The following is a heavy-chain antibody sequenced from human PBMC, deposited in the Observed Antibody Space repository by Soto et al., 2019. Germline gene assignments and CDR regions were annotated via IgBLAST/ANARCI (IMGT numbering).Heavy chain of an antibody. CDR3: AKDRLAAAGAY. Sequence: GGSLRLSCAASGFTVSSNYMNWVRQAPGKGLEWVSVIYSGGSTYYADSVKGRFTISRDNSKNTLYLQMNSLRAEDTAVYYCAKDRLAAAGAYWGQGTLVTVSS. CDR2: IYSGGST. CDR1: GFTVSSNY. V-gene: IGHV3-53*01. J-gene: IGHJ4*02. D-gene: IGHD6-13*01.